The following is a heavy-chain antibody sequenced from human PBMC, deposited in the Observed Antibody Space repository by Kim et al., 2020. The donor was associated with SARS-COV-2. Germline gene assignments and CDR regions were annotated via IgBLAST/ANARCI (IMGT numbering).Heavy chain of an antibody. CDR1: GFTFSSYS. V-gene: IGHV3-21*01. J-gene: IGHJ3*02. Sequence: GGSLRLSCAASGFTFSSYSMNWVRQAPGKGLEWVSSISSSSSYIYYADSVKGRFTISRDNAKNSLYLQMNSLRAEDTAVYYCARDYVTGVSPEDAFDIWGQGTMVTVSS. D-gene: IGHD3-9*01. CDR2: ISSSSSYI. CDR3: ARDYVTGVSPEDAFDI.